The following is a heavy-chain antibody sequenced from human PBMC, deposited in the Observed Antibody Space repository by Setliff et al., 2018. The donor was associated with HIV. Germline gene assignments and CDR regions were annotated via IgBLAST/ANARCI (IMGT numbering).Heavy chain of an antibody. V-gene: IGHV3-15*01. CDR3: AKTPINPSDTSGYKTGDNALDI. CDR2: IQSTTDGGTT. Sequence: LRLSCAASGFTFSHAWMSWVRQAPGKGLEWVGRIQSTTDGGTTDYAASVKGRFTISRVDSKNTLFLQMNSLKTEDTAVYYCAKTPINPSDTSGYKTGDNALDIWGQGTMVTVSS. CDR1: GFTFSHAW. D-gene: IGHD3-22*01. J-gene: IGHJ3*02.